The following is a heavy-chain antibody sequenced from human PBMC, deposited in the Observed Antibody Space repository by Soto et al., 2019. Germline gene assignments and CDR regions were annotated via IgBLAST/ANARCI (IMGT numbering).Heavy chain of an antibody. CDR2: ISSGGGSP. J-gene: IGHJ4*02. V-gene: IGHV3-23*01. D-gene: IGHD1-26*01. Sequence: ESLKISCAASGFTFSDYAMSWVRQAPGKGLEWVSSISSGGGSPYYADSVKGRFTISRNNSKNTLFLQMNSLRAEDTAVYYCAKGDGRIVPRHFDYWGQGTLVTVSS. CDR1: GFTFSDYA. CDR3: AKGDGRIVPRHFDY.